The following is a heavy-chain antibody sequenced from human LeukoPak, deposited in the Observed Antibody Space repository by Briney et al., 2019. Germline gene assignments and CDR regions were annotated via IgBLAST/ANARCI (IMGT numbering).Heavy chain of an antibody. CDR1: GFIFNSYW. CDR3: ARRRSSSWYTLPGAFDI. Sequence: GGSLRLSCTASGFIFNSYWMGWVRQTPGKGLEWVATIKQDGSAKYYVDSVKGRFTISRDNAKNSLFLQMNSLRAEDTAVYYCARRRSSSWYTLPGAFDIWGQGTNVTVSS. CDR2: IKQDGSAK. V-gene: IGHV3-7*01. D-gene: IGHD6-13*01. J-gene: IGHJ3*02.